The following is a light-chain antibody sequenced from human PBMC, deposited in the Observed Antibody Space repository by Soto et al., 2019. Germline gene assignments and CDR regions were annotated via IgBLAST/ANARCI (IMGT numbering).Light chain of an antibody. CDR2: DVS. CDR1: SSDVGGYNY. CDR3: CSYAGSYYYV. V-gene: IGLV2-11*01. Sequence: QSVLTQPRSVSGSPGQSVTISCTGTSSDVGGYNYVSWYQQHPGKAPKLMIYDVSKRPSGVPDRFSGSKSGNTASLTISGLQAEREADYYCCSYAGSYYYVFGTGTKVTVL. J-gene: IGLJ1*01.